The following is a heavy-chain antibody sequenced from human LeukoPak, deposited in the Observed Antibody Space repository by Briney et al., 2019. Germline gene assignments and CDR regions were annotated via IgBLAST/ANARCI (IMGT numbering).Heavy chain of an antibody. Sequence: GGSLRLSCAASGFTVSSNYMSWVRQAPGKGLEWVSVIYSGGSTYYADSVKGRFTISRHNSKNTLYLQMNSLRAEDTAVYYCARDHPYYYDSSGYYDGWYFDLWGRGTLVTASS. J-gene: IGHJ2*01. D-gene: IGHD3-22*01. CDR3: ARDHPYYYDSSGYYDGWYFDL. V-gene: IGHV3-53*04. CDR1: GFTVSSNY. CDR2: IYSGGST.